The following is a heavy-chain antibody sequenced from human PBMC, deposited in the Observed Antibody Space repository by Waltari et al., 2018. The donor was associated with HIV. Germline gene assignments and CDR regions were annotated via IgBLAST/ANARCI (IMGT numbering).Heavy chain of an antibody. CDR2: ISWNGKAI. V-gene: IGHV3-9*01. CDR1: GFIFEDYA. CDR3: VKDWGDGYKPGRAGDEVVNI. D-gene: IGHD5-12*01. J-gene: IGHJ3*02. Sequence: EVQVTESGGGFVEPGRSLTLSCAASGFIFEDYAMHWVWEVPGKGWEWVAGISWNGKAIAYADSVKGRFIISRNNAKNSLFLHMSSVKAEDTALYYCVKDWGDGYKPGRAGDEVVNIWGRGTMVIVSS.